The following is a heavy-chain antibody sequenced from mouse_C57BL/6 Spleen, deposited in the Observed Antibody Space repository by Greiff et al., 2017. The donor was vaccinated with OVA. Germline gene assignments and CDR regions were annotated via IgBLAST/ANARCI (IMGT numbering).Heavy chain of an antibody. D-gene: IGHD3-3*01. J-gene: IGHJ3*01. V-gene: IGHV7-3*01. CDR2: IRNKANGYTT. CDR1: GFTFTDYY. Sequence: EVKLMESGGGLVQPGGSLSLSCAASGFTFTDYYMSWVRQPPGKALEWLGFIRNKANGYTTEYSASVKGRFTISRDNSQSILYLQMNALRAEDSATDYCARSSLGPWFAYWGQGTLVTVSA. CDR3: ARSSLGPWFAY.